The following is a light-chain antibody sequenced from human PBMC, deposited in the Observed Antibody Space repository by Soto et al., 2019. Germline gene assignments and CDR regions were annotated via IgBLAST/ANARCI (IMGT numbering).Light chain of an antibody. V-gene: IGKV1-5*01. J-gene: IGKJ1*01. CDR2: DAS. Sequence: DIQMTQSTSTLSASVGDRLTITCRASQSISNRLAWYQQKPGKAPKVLIYDASNLESGVPSRFGGSGSGTELILTISRLKPEDFTTYYCQHYGGMWAFGQGTKV. CDR3: QHYGGMWA. CDR1: QSISNR.